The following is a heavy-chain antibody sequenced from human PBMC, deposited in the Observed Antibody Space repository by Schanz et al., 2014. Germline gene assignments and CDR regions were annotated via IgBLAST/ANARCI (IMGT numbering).Heavy chain of an antibody. Sequence: EAQLLDSGGGLAQPGGSLRLSCAASGFTFNIYAMSWVRQAPGKGLEWVAGISGSGTTTYYAASVKGRFTISRDNSKNTLYLQMNSLRAEDTAVYYCAKGRFGELSAFDIWGQGTMVTVSS. V-gene: IGHV3-23*01. CDR3: AKGRFGELSAFDI. D-gene: IGHD3-10*01. CDR1: GFTFNIYA. J-gene: IGHJ3*02. CDR2: ISGSGTTT.